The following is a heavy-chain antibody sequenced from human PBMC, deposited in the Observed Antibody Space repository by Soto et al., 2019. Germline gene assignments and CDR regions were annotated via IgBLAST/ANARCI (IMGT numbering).Heavy chain of an antibody. CDR1: GYTFTSYG. CDR2: ISAYNGNT. V-gene: IGHV1-18*04. J-gene: IGHJ4*02. Sequence: GASVKVSCKASGYTFTSYGISWVRQAPGQGLEWMGWISAYNGNTNYAQKLQGRVTMTTDTSTSTAYMELRSLRSDDTAVYYCARERGSYGDYAWDDWGQGTLVTVSS. D-gene: IGHD4-17*01. CDR3: ARERGSYGDYAWDD.